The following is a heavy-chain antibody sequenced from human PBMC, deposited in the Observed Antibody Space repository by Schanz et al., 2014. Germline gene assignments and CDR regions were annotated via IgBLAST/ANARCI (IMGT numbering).Heavy chain of an antibody. J-gene: IGHJ4*02. CDR2: ISYDGSNQ. Sequence: VHLVESGGGLVKPGGSLRLSCVTSGFTFGAYTMNWVRQAPGKGLEWVAAISYDGSNQYYTDSVKGRFTVSRDNSKNTVYLQMNSLRAEDTAVYYCAKEESPPSLVDYWGQGTLVTVSS. CDR1: GFTFGAYT. V-gene: IGHV3-30*04. CDR3: AKEESPPSLVDY.